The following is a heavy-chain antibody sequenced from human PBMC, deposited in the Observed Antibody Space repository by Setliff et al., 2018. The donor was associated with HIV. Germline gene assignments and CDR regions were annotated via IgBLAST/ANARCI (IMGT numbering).Heavy chain of an antibody. CDR2: IYYSGNT. V-gene: IGHV4-59*11. D-gene: IGHD3-16*02. J-gene: IGHJ4*02. Sequence: PSETLSLTCTVSGGSITSHFWNWIRQPPGKGLEWIGSIYYSGNTNYNPSLKSRVTMSIDTSTSQFSLRLTSMTAADTAVYYCARAYYDHLWASYRFDYWGQGTLVTVSS. CDR1: GGSITSHF. CDR3: ARAYYDHLWASYRFDY.